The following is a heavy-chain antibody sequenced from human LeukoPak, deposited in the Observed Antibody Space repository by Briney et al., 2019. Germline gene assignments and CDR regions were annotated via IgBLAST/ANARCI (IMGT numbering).Heavy chain of an antibody. CDR3: ARDQEGFDY. CDR1: GGTFSSYA. CDR2: IIPIFGTA. V-gene: IGHV1-69*05. Sequence: SVKVSCEASGGTFSSYAISWVRQAPGQGLEWMGGIIPIFGTANYAQNFQGRVTVTRDTSTTTVHMELRGLRSEDTAVYYCARDQEGFDYWGQGTVVTVSS. J-gene: IGHJ4*02.